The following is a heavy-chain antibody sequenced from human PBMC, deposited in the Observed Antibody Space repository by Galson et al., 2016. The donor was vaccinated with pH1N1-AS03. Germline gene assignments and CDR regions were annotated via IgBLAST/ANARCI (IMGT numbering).Heavy chain of an antibody. J-gene: IGHJ6*02. CDR3: ARDPRGPCSSATCATTYYLGMDV. CDR2: INPNNGVT. CDR1: GYIFTGFY. Sequence: SVKVSCKASGYIFTGFYVHWVRQAPGQGLEWMGWINPNNGVTNYAQKLQAWVTMTGDTSISTAYMELNGLKSDDTAGYYCARDPRGPCSSATCATTYYLGMDVWGQGTTVIVSS. V-gene: IGHV1-2*04. D-gene: IGHD1-26*01.